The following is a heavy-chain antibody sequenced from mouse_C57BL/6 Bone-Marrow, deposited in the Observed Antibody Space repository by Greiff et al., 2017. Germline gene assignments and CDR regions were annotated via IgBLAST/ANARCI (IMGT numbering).Heavy chain of an antibody. CDR3: ARLLRHGDY. CDR2: IDPSDSYT. CDR1: GYTFTSYW. J-gene: IGHJ4*01. Sequence: QVQLKQPGAELVRPGTSVKLSCKASGYTFTSYWMHWVKQRPGQGLEWIGVIDPSDSYTNYNQKFKGKATLTVDTSSSTAYMQLSSLTSEDSAVYYCARLLRHGDYWGQGTSVTVSS. D-gene: IGHD1-2*01. V-gene: IGHV1-59*01.